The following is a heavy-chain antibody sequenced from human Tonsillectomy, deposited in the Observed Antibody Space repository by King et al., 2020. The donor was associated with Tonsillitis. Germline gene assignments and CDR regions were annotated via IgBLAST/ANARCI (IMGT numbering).Heavy chain of an antibody. D-gene: IGHD3-3*01. J-gene: IGHJ6*02. CDR2: FDPEEGER. CDR3: ATSAIFGPDLGMDV. Sequence: QLVESGAEMKKPGASVKVSCKVPGYTLTELSMHWVRQAPGKGLEWMGGFDPEEGERIYAQKFQGRVTMTEDTSTDTAYMELSSLRSEDTAVYYCATSAIFGPDLGMDVWGQGTTVTVSS. V-gene: IGHV1-24*01. CDR1: GYTLTELS.